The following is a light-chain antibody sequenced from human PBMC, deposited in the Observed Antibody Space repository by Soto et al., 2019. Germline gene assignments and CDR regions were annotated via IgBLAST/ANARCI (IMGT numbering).Light chain of an antibody. CDR2: GAS. CDR3: QLYGSSPLYT. J-gene: IGKJ2*01. Sequence: EIVLTQSPGTLSLSPGERATLSCRASQSVNSSYLSWYQQKPGQAPRLLIYGASSRSTGIPDRFSGSGSGNDFPLTISRLEPEDFAVYYCQLYGSSPLYTFGQGTELEIK. V-gene: IGKV3-20*01. CDR1: QSVNSSY.